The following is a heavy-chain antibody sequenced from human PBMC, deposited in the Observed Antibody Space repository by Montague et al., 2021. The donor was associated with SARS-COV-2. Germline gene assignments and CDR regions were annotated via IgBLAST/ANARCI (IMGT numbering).Heavy chain of an antibody. CDR2: ISYSGST. D-gene: IGHD3-10*01. J-gene: IGHJ5*02. Sequence: SETLSLTCTVSAGSISTNSYYWAWIRQPPGKGLEWIGSISYSGSTSFNPSLESRLTMSVDTSKNHFSLKLSSVTAADTAVYYCARLWDFYGSGSYKKSWFDPWGQGTRVTVSS. CDR1: AGSISTNSYY. CDR3: ARLWDFYGSGSYKKSWFDP. V-gene: IGHV4-39*02.